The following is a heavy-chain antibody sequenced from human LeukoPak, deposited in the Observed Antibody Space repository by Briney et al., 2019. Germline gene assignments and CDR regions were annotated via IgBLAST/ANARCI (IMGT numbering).Heavy chain of an antibody. D-gene: IGHD3-10*01. CDR2: ISRGGSYI. Sequence: PGGSLRLSCAASGFTFSDYTMNWVRQAPGKGLEWLSCISRGGSYIYYADSVKGRFTISRDSARNSLYLQMNSLGAEDTAVYYCARVYGSGSYYNGILDYWGQGTLVTVSS. CDR3: ARVYGSGSYYNGILDY. V-gene: IGHV3-21*01. CDR1: GFTFSDYT. J-gene: IGHJ4*02.